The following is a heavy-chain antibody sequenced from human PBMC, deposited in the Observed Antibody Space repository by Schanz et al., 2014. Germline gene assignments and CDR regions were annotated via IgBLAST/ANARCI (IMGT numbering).Heavy chain of an antibody. D-gene: IGHD1-26*01. CDR2: ILYDGSKT. CDR3: VTWSTTYLYQDY. CDR1: GFTFSTYG. V-gene: IGHV3-33*08. J-gene: IGHJ4*02. Sequence: VQLVESGGTLVRPGGSLRLSCAASGFTFSTYGMHWVRQAPGKGLEWVAVILYDGSKTYYADSVKGRFTISRDTSGNTLYLQMNSLTGEDTAVYYCVTWSTTYLYQDYWGQGTLVSVSA.